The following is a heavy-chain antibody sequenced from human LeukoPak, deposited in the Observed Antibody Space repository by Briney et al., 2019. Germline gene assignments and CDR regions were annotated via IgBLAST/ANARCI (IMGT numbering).Heavy chain of an antibody. CDR1: GFTFSSYW. CDR3: ARGYTGYFP. Sequence: GGSLTLSCEASGFTFSSYWMSWVRQAPGKGLEWVANIKTDGSEKYYVDSVKGRFTISRDNAKNSLYLQMNSLRAEDTAVYYCARGYTGYFPWGQGTLVIVSS. D-gene: IGHD3-9*01. J-gene: IGHJ5*02. V-gene: IGHV3-7*03. CDR2: IKTDGSEK.